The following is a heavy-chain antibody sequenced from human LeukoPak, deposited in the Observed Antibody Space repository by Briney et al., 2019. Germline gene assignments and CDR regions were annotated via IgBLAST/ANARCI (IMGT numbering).Heavy chain of an antibody. CDR3: ARLYSSGWYQPGSYYFDY. CDR2: IYYSGST. CDR1: GGSISSSSYY. J-gene: IGHJ4*02. Sequence: SEALSPTCTVSGGSISSSSYYWGWIRQPPGKGLEWIGSIYYSGSTYYNPSLKSRVTISVDTSKNQFSLKLSSVTAADTAVYYCARLYSSGWYQPGSYYFDYWGQGTLVTVSS. V-gene: IGHV4-39*07. D-gene: IGHD6-19*01.